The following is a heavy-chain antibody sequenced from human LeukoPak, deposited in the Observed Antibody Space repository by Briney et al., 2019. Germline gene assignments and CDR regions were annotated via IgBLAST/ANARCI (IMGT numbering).Heavy chain of an antibody. CDR1: GFTFSNAW. CDR2: IKSKTDGGTT. D-gene: IGHD3-10*01. Sequence: PGGSLRLSCAASGFTFSNAWMSWVRQAPGKGLEWVGRIKSKTDGGTTDYAAPVKGRFTISRDDSKNTLYLQMNSLKTEDTAVYYCTTVRAPPLLLWFGDHGNFDYWGQGTLVTVSS. V-gene: IGHV3-15*01. CDR3: TTVRAPPLLLWFGDHGNFDY. J-gene: IGHJ4*02.